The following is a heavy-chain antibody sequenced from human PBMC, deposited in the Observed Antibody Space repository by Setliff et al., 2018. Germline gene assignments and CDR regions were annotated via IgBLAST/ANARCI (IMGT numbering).Heavy chain of an antibody. V-gene: IGHV3-74*01. Sequence: GGSLRLSCAASGLTFSNYWMYWVRQVPGKGLVWVSRINGVGTITHYADSVKGRFTISRDNDKKTLYLQMNSLRGEDTAVYYCARDVYDFRTGLADPWGQGTLVTVSS. D-gene: IGHD3-3*01. CDR1: GLTFSNYW. CDR3: ARDVYDFRTGLADP. J-gene: IGHJ5*02. CDR2: INGVGTIT.